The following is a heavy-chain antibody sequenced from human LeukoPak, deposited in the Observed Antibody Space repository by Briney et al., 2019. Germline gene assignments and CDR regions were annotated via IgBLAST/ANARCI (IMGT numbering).Heavy chain of an antibody. CDR1: GFTSSSYW. J-gene: IGHJ4*02. D-gene: IGHD1-26*01. V-gene: IGHV3-74*01. CDR3: ASPYSGSYYGFDY. CDR2: INSDGYST. Sequence: GGSLRLSCAASGFTSSSYWMHWVRQAPGKGLVWVSRINSDGYSTSYADSVKGRFTISRDNAKNALYLQMNSLRAEDTAVYYCASPYSGSYYGFDYWGQGTLVTVSS.